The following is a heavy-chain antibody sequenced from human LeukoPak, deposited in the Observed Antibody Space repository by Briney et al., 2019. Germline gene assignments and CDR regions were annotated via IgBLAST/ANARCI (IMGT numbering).Heavy chain of an antibody. J-gene: IGHJ4*02. Sequence: PGGSLRLSCAASGFTFSNAWMNWVRQAPGKGLEWVGRIKSKTDGGTTDYAAPVKGRVTISRDDSKNTLYLQMNSLKTEDTAVYYCTTIAANTWRGFDYWGQGTLVTVSS. CDR1: GFTFSNAW. CDR3: TTIAANTWRGFDY. CDR2: IKSKTDGGTT. D-gene: IGHD2-21*01. V-gene: IGHV3-15*01.